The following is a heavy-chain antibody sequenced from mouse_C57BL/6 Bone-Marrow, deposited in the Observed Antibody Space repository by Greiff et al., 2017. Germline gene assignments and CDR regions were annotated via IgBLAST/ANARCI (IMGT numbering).Heavy chain of an antibody. CDR2: IYPRDGST. J-gene: IGHJ4*01. Sequence: VQLQESGPELVKPGASVKLSCKASGYTFTSYDINWVKQRPGQGLEWIGWIYPRDGSTKYNEKFKGKATLTVDTSSSPAYMELLSLTSEDSAVYSCARGYCGSSYDYAMDYWGQGTSVTVSS. CDR3: ARGYCGSSYDYAMDY. D-gene: IGHD1-1*01. CDR1: GYTFTSYD. V-gene: IGHV1-85*01.